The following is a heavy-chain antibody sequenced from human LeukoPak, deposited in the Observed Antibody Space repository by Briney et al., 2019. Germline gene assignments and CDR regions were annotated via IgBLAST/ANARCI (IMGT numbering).Heavy chain of an antibody. CDR3: AKAQDIVVVPGGVFDY. CDR1: GFTFSSYA. D-gene: IGHD2-2*01. V-gene: IGHV3-23*01. CDR2: ISGSGGST. Sequence: GGSLRLSCAASGFTFSSYAMSWVRQAPGKGLEWVSAISGSGGSTYYADSVKGRFTISRDNSKNTLYLQMNSLRAEDTAAYYCAKAQDIVVVPGGVFDYWGQGTLVTVSS. J-gene: IGHJ4*02.